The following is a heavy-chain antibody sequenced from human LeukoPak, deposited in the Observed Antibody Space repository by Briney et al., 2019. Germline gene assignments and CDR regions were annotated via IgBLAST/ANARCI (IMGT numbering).Heavy chain of an antibody. CDR3: ARRNDFDI. CDR1: GGSITGYH. J-gene: IGHJ3*02. Sequence: SETLSLTFTVSGGSITGYHWSWIRQPPGKGLEWIGYIYSSETTNYKPSLKSRVTISADTSKNQFSLKLTSVTAADTAIYYCARRNDFDIWGQGTMVTVSS. CDR2: IYSSETT. V-gene: IGHV4-4*08.